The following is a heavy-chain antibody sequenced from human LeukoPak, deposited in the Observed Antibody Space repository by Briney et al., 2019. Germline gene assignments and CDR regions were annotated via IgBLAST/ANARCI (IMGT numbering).Heavy chain of an antibody. CDR1: GFIFSNYA. V-gene: IGHV3-23*01. CDR2: ISVTVTTT. Sequence: GGSLRLSCAASGFIFSNYAMSWVRQAPGKGLEWVSAISVTVTTTYYTDSVRGRFIISRDNSKNTLYLQMNSLRAEDTAVYYCAKAVSSSLYDYFDYWGQGTLVTVSS. J-gene: IGHJ4*02. CDR3: AKAVSSSLYDYFDY. D-gene: IGHD6-13*01.